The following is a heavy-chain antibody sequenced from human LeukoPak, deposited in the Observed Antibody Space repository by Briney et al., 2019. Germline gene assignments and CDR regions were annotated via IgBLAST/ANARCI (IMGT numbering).Heavy chain of an antibody. J-gene: IGHJ4*02. CDR2: IYYSGST. V-gene: IGHV4-39*07. CDR1: GGSISSSSYY. Sequence: PSETLSLTCTVSGGSISSSSYYWGWLRQPPGKGLEWIGSIYYSGSTYYNPSLKSRVTISVDTSKNQFSLKLSAVTAADTAVYYCARDAGLERPDYWGQGTLVTVSS. CDR3: ARDAGLERPDY. D-gene: IGHD1-1*01.